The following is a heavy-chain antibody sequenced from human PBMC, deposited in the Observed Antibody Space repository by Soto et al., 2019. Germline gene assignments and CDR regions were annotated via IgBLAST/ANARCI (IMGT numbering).Heavy chain of an antibody. CDR1: SASISSIGYD. D-gene: IGHD2-2*01. CDR3: ARPPPDCSSTSCHLI. Sequence: QLQLQESGPGLVRPSETLSLTCTVSSASISSIGYDWAWIRQSPGMVLEWIGRINFSCTKYYNPSFKSRDTIAVETARKQVSLKLTAMTATDTGVYYWARPPPDCSSTSCHLIWGQGSLVTGSS. CDR2: INFSCTK. J-gene: IGHJ4*02. V-gene: IGHV4-39*01.